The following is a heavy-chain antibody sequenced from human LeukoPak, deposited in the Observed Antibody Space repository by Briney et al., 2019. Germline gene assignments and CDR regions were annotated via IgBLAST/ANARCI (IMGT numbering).Heavy chain of an antibody. Sequence: GGSLRLSCAASGFTFSNYWMSWVRQAPGKGLEWVANIKQDGSEKYYVDSVKGRFTISRDNAKNSLNLQMNSLRAEDTAVYYCARGRYCSGGSCHYFDYWGQGTLVTVSS. V-gene: IGHV3-7*01. CDR1: GFTFSNYW. CDR2: IKQDGSEK. J-gene: IGHJ4*02. D-gene: IGHD2-15*01. CDR3: ARGRYCSGGSCHYFDY.